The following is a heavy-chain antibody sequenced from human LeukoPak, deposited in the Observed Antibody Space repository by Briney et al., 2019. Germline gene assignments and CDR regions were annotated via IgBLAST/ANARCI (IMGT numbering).Heavy chain of an antibody. D-gene: IGHD2-2*01. CDR3: AREPAASPRFYYFDY. J-gene: IGHJ4*02. V-gene: IGHV1-2*02. Sequence: ASVKVSCKASGYTFTGYYMHWVRQAPGQGLEWMGWTNPNSGGTNYAQKFQGRVTMTRDTSISTAYMELSRLRSDDTAVYYCAREPAASPRFYYFDYWGQGTLVTVSS. CDR2: TNPNSGGT. CDR1: GYTFTGYY.